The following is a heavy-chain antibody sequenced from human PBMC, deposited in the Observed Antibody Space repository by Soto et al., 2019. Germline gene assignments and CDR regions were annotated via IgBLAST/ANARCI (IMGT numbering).Heavy chain of an antibody. J-gene: IGHJ4*02. CDR3: AKSRTRTTYYDILTGPFDY. D-gene: IGHD3-9*01. Sequence: GESLKISCAASGFTFSSYAMSWVRQAPGKGLEWVSAISGSGGSTYYADSVKGRFTISRDNSKNTLYLQMNSLRAEDTAVYYCAKSRTRTTYYDILTGPFDYWGQGTLVTVSS. V-gene: IGHV3-23*01. CDR1: GFTFSSYA. CDR2: ISGSGGST.